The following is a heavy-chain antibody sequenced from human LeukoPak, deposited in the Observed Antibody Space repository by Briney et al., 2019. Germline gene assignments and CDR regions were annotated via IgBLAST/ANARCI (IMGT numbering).Heavy chain of an antibody. J-gene: IGHJ4*02. D-gene: IGHD6-19*01. V-gene: IGHV5-10-1*01. CDR1: GYGFTSYW. CDR3: ARHMYNSGGSADY. CDR2: IDPSDSYT. Sequence: PGKSLRISCKGSGYGFTSYWITWVRQMPGKGLEWMGRIDPSDSYTNYSPSFQGHVTISADKSISTAYLQWSSLKASDTAMYYCARHMYNSGGSADYWGQGTLVSVSS.